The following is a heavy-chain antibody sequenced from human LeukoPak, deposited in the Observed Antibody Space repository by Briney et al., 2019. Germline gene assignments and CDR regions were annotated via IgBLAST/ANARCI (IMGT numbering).Heavy chain of an antibody. D-gene: IGHD5-12*01. V-gene: IGHV4-34*01. CDR2: INHSGST. CDR1: GGSFSGYY. CDR3: AIRVIGYSAYNGPLDY. J-gene: IGHJ4*02. Sequence: PSETLSLTCAVYGGSFSGYYWSWIRQPPGKGLEWIGEINHSGSTNYNPSLKSRVTISVDTSKNQFSLKLSSVTAADTAVYYCAIRVIGYSAYNGPLDYWGQETLVTVSS.